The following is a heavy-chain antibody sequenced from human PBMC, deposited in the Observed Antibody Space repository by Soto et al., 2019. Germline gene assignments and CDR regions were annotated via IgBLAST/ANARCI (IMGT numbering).Heavy chain of an antibody. CDR1: GYTFTSYG. J-gene: IGHJ4*02. V-gene: IGHV1-18*01. D-gene: IGHD2-2*02. Sequence: AASVKVSCKASGYTFTSYGISWVRQAPGQGLEWMGWISAYNGNTNYAQKLQGRVTMTTDTSTSTAYMELRSLRSDDTAVYYCARVRAYCSSTSCYTYDYWGQGTLVTVSS. CDR2: ISAYNGNT. CDR3: ARVRAYCSSTSCYTYDY.